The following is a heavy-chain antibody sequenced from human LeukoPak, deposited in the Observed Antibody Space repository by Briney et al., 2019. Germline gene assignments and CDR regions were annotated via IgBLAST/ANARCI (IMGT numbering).Heavy chain of an antibody. CDR3: ARVPIAAAARSPFGFDP. D-gene: IGHD6-13*01. Sequence: GASVKVSCKASGGTFSSYAISWVRQAPGQGLEWMGRIIPILGIANYAQKFQGRVTITADKSTSTAYMELSSLRSEDTAVYYCARVPIAAAARSPFGFDPWGQGTLVTVSS. CDR1: GGTFSSYA. V-gene: IGHV1-69*04. CDR2: IIPILGIA. J-gene: IGHJ5*02.